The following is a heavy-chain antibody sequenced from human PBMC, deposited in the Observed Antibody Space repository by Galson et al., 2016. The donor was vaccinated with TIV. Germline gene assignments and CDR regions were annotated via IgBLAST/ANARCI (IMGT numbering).Heavy chain of an antibody. CDR1: GFSLNTSGVG. Sequence: PALVKPTQTLTLTCTCSGFSLNTSGVGVGWIRQPPGKALEWLALIYWDDGRRYSPSLKSRLTITKDTSRCQVVLTMTNMDPVDTATYFCAHRRVGTVTTFDSWGQGSLVTASS. V-gene: IGHV2-5*02. J-gene: IGHJ4*02. CDR3: AHRRVGTVTTFDS. D-gene: IGHD4-11*01. CDR2: IYWDDGR.